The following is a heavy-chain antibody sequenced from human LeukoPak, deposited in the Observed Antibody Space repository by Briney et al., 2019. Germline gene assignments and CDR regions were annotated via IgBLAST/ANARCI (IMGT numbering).Heavy chain of an antibody. Sequence: GGSLRLSCAASGFTFLSYWMSWVRQAPGKGLEWVANIKQDGSEKYYVDSVKGRFIISRDNAKNSLSLQMNSLRVEDTAVYYCARPLMYYYGSETYFWFDPWGQGTLVTVSS. CDR1: GFTFLSYW. CDR3: ARPLMYYYGSETYFWFDP. J-gene: IGHJ5*02. D-gene: IGHD3-10*01. CDR2: IKQDGSEK. V-gene: IGHV3-7*01.